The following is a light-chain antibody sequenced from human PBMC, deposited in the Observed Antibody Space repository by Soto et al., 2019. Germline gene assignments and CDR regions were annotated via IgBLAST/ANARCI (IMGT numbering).Light chain of an antibody. CDR2: DVS. Sequence: EIVLTQSPATLSLSPGERATLSCRASQSVSTYLAWYQQKPGQAPRLLIYDVSKRATGIPARFSGSGSGTDFTLTIGSLEPKDFAVYYCQQRGNWPWTFGQGTKVEIK. J-gene: IGKJ1*01. CDR1: QSVSTY. V-gene: IGKV3-11*01. CDR3: QQRGNWPWT.